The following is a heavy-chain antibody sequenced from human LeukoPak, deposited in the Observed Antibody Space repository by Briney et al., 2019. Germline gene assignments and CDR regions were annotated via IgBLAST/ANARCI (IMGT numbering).Heavy chain of an antibody. CDR1: GFTVSSNC. CDR3: AKALFLAASRGDY. J-gene: IGHJ4*02. V-gene: IGHV3-53*01. Sequence: GGSLRLSCAASGFTVSSNCMSWVRQAPGKGLEWVSVIYSGGSTYYADSVKGRFTISRDNSKNTLYLQMNSLRAEDTAVYYCAKALFLAASRGDYWGQGTLVTVSS. D-gene: IGHD2-21*01. CDR2: IYSGGST.